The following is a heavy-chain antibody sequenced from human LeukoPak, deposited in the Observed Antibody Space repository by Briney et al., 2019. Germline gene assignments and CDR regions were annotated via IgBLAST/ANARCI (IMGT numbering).Heavy chain of an antibody. D-gene: IGHD1-7*01. CDR2: IYPGDSDT. Sequence: GESLKISCKGSGYSFTSYWIGWVRQLPGKGLEWMGIIYPGDSDTRYSPSFQGQVTISADKSISTAYLQWSSLKASDTAMYYCARGSGTTRYYYYYMDVWGKGTTVTVSS. CDR3: ARGSGTTRYYYYYMDV. J-gene: IGHJ6*03. CDR1: GYSFTSYW. V-gene: IGHV5-51*01.